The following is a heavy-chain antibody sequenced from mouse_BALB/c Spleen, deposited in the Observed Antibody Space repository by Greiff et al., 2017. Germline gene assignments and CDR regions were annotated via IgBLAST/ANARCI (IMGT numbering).Heavy chain of an antibody. Sequence: EVQVVESGGGLVQPKGSLKLSCAASGFTFNTYAMNWVRQAPGKGLEWVARIRSKSNNYATYYADSVKDRFTISRDDSQSMLYLQMNNLKTEDTAMYYCVRGGYGRGYFDVWGAGTTVTVSS. CDR2: IRSKSNNYAT. J-gene: IGHJ1*01. CDR3: VRGGYGRGYFDV. D-gene: IGHD1-1*01. V-gene: IGHV10-1*02. CDR1: GFTFNTYA.